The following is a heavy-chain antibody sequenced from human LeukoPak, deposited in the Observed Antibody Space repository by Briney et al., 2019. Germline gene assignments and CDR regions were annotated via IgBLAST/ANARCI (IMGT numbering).Heavy chain of an antibody. CDR2: FDPEDGET. V-gene: IGHV1-24*01. CDR3: ARARDYYDSSGYVRGFDY. J-gene: IGHJ4*02. Sequence: GASVKVSCKVSGYTLTELSMHWVRQAPGKGLEWMGGFDPEDGETIYAQKFQGRVTMTRNTSISTAYMELSSLRSDDTAVYYCARARDYYDSSGYVRGFDYWGQGTLVTVSS. D-gene: IGHD3-22*01. CDR1: GYTLTELS.